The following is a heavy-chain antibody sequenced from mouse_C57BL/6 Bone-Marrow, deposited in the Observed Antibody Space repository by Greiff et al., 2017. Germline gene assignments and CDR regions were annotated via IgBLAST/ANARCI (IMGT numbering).Heavy chain of an antibody. V-gene: IGHV1-55*01. Sequence: QVQLQQPGAELVKPGASVKMSCKASGYTFTSYWITWVKQRPGQGLEWIGDIYPGSGSTNYNEKIKSKATLTVDTSSCTAYMLLSRLTSEDSAVYYCARPYYSNYVYCDVWGTGTTVTVSS. D-gene: IGHD2-5*01. J-gene: IGHJ1*03. CDR1: GYTFTSYW. CDR3: ARPYYSNYVYCDV. CDR2: IYPGSGST.